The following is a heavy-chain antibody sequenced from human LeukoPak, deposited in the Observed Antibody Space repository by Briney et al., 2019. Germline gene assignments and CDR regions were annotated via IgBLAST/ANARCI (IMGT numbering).Heavy chain of an antibody. CDR1: GFTLSDYY. CDR2: IGSSSNYI. Sequence: GGSLRLSCEASGFTLSDYYMSWIRQAPGKGLEWVSSIGSSSNYIYYADSVKGRFTISRDNAKNSLYLQMSSLRAEDTAVYYCARRLGYCSSTTCYGVWDYYGMDVWGQGTTVTVSS. D-gene: IGHD2-2*01. J-gene: IGHJ6*02. V-gene: IGHV3-11*06. CDR3: ARRLGYCSSTTCYGVWDYYGMDV.